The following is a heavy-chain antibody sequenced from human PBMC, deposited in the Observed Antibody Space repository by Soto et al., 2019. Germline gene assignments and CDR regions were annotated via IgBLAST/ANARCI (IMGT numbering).Heavy chain of an antibody. Sequence: QVQLVESGGSVVQPGKSLRLSCAASGFTFSSYDMHWVRQAPGKGLEWVAFISYDGSNKYYADSVKGRFTISRDNSKKTLYLQMTSLRTEDTAVYSCAKAPGAGTVMYYSCQSTLATVSS. CDR3: AKAPGAGTVMYY. D-gene: IGHD1-26*01. V-gene: IGHV3-30*18. CDR1: GFTFSSYD. J-gene: IGHJ4*02. CDR2: ISYDGSNK.